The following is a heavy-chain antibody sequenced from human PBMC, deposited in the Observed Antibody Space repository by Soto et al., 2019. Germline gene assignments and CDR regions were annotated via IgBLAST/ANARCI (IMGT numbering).Heavy chain of an antibody. Sequence: GASVKVSCKASGYTFTSYGISWVRQAPGQGLEWMGWISAYNGNTNYAQKLQGRVTMTTDTSTSTAYMELRSLRSDDTAVYYCARDSGYGDYEAFVDVWGQGTTVTVSS. CDR2: ISAYNGNT. V-gene: IGHV1-18*01. CDR1: GYTFTSYG. D-gene: IGHD4-17*01. J-gene: IGHJ6*02. CDR3: ARDSGYGDYEAFVDV.